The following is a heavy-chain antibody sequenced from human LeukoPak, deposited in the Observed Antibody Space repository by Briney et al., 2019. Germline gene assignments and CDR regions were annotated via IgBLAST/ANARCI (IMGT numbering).Heavy chain of an antibody. D-gene: IGHD6-6*01. CDR3: ARQYSSSFLDF. Sequence: PSETLSLTCTVSGGSISSGDYYWSWIRQPPGKGLEWIAYIYYSGSTYYNPSLKSRVTISVDTSKNQFSLKLSSVTAADTAVFYCARQYSSSFLDFWGQGTLVTVSS. J-gene: IGHJ4*02. V-gene: IGHV4-30-4*01. CDR1: GGSISSGDYY. CDR2: IYYSGST.